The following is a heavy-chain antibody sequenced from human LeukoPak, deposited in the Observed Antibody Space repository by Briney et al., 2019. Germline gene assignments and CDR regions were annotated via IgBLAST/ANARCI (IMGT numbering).Heavy chain of an antibody. Sequence: SETLSLTCVVSGGSIYSPNWWTWVRQPPGKGLEWIGEVSHTGRTNYHPSLQSRVTISLDESKNHFSLRVTSMTAADTAVYYCASRDDSGPYWGQGTLVTVSS. V-gene: IGHV4/OR15-8*01. CDR2: VSHTGRT. J-gene: IGHJ4*02. CDR1: GGSIYSPNW. CDR3: ASRDDSGPY. D-gene: IGHD4-17*01.